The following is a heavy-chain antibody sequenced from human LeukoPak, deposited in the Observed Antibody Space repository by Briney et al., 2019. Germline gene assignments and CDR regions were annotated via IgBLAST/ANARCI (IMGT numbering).Heavy chain of an antibody. V-gene: IGHV1-18*01. D-gene: IGHD2-15*01. Sequence: GASVKVSCKASGYTFTSYGISWVRQAPGQGLEWMGWISAYNGNTNYAQKLQGRVTMTTDRSTSTAYMELRSLRSDDTAVYYCARNGLPYCSGGGCYLYYYGMDVWGQGTTVTVSS. J-gene: IGHJ6*02. CDR1: GYTFTSYG. CDR3: ARNGLPYCSGGGCYLYYYGMDV. CDR2: ISAYNGNT.